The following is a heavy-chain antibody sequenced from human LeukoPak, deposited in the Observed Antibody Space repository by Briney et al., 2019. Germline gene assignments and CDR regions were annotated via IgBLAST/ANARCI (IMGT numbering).Heavy chain of an antibody. CDR3: ARDSSSWYGSEYFQH. J-gene: IGHJ1*01. D-gene: IGHD6-13*01. Sequence: PGGSLRLSCAASGFTFSSYWMSWVRQAPGKGPEWVANIKQDGSEKYYVDSVKGRFTISRDNAKNSLYLQMNSLRAEDTAVYYCARDSSSWYGSEYFQHWGQGTLVTVSS. V-gene: IGHV3-7*01. CDR2: IKQDGSEK. CDR1: GFTFSSYW.